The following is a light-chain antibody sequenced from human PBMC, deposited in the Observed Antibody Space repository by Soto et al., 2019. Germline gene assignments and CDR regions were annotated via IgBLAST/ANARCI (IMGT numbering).Light chain of an antibody. J-gene: IGKJ1*01. CDR3: QQYYSTPWT. CDR1: QSVLYSSNNKNY. Sequence: DIVMTQSPDSLAVSLGERATINCKSSQSVLYSSNNKNYLAWYQQKPGQPPKLLIYWASTRESGVPDRFSGSGSGTDFTHTISSLQAEDVAVYYCQQYYSTPWTFGQGTMVAIK. CDR2: WAS. V-gene: IGKV4-1*01.